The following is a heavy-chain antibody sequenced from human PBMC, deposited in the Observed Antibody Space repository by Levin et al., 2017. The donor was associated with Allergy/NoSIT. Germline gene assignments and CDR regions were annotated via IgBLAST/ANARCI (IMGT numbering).Heavy chain of an antibody. J-gene: IGHJ4*02. CDR1: GFTFGNSD. CDR3: AKKDVGGAAYFDF. V-gene: IGHV3-23*01. D-gene: IGHD1-26*01. Sequence: GGSLRLSCAASGFTFGNSDMTWVRQAPGRGLEYVSSISNSGLYKFYANSVKGRFTISRDNYQNTVYLQMHSLRAEDTGIYYCAKKDVGGAAYFDFWGQGSLVTVSS. CDR2: ISNSGLYK.